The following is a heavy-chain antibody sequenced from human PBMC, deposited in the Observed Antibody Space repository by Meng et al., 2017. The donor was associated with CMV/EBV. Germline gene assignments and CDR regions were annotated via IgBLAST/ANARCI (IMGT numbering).Heavy chain of an antibody. CDR1: GFTFSTYE. V-gene: IGHV3-48*03. CDR2: ISSAGNTI. D-gene: IGHD3-22*01. Sequence: GGSLRLSCAASGFTFSTYEMNWVRQAPGKGLEWVSYISSAGNTIYYADSVQGRFTITRGNAKNSLFLQMNSLRAEDTAVYYCARGYYYDSSGYSNWFDPWGQGTLVTVSS. CDR3: ARGYYYDSSGYSNWFDP. J-gene: IGHJ5*02.